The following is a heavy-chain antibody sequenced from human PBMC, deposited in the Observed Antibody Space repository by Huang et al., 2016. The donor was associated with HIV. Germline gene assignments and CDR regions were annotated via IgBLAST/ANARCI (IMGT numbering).Heavy chain of an antibody. CDR3: ARDAYYDYVWGSYRKYYYYYMDV. J-gene: IGHJ6*03. V-gene: IGHV3-30-3*01. CDR1: GFTFRSFA. D-gene: IGHD3-16*02. CDR2: ISYDGSNK. Sequence: QVQLVESGGGVVQPGRSLRLSCAASGFTFRSFAMHWVRQAPGKGMEWVAVISYDGSNKYYADSVKGRFTISRDNSKNTLYLQMNSLRAEDTAVYYCARDAYYDYVWGSYRKYYYYYMDVWGKGTTVTVSS.